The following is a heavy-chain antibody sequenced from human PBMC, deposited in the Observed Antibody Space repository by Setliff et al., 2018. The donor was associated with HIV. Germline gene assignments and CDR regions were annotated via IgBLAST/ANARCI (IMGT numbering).Heavy chain of an antibody. CDR3: AREREIVGAGNYMDV. D-gene: IGHD1-26*01. CDR2: IIPIFGAP. Sequence: SVKVSCKASGDTFSSYVISWVRQAPGQGLEWMGGIIPIFGAPNYAQRFQGRVTITTDESTSTAYMELSSLRSEDTAVYYCAREREIVGAGNYMDVWGKGTTVTVSS. J-gene: IGHJ6*03. CDR1: GDTFSSYV. V-gene: IGHV1-69*05.